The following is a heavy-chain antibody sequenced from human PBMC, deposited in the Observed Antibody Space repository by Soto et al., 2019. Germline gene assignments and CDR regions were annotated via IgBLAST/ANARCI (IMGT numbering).Heavy chain of an antibody. J-gene: IGHJ3*02. CDR3: ARGSQLERDAIDI. CDR1: GVSINSGGYY. V-gene: IGHV4-31*03. D-gene: IGHD1-1*01. Sequence: QVQLQESGPGLVKPSQTLSLTCSVSGVSINSGGYYWSWIRHHPGKGREWIGYIYYTGHTFYNASLKSRVALSLDTSKNQFSLKLTSLTAADTAVYYWARGSQLERDAIDIWGQGTMVTVSS. CDR2: IYYTGHT.